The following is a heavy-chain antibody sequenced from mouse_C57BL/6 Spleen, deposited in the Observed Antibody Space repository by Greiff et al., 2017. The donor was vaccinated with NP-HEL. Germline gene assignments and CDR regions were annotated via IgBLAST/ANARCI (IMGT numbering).Heavy chain of an antibody. Sequence: VQLQQSGAELVRPGTSVKLSCKASGYTFTSYWMHWVKQRPGQGLEWIGVIDPSDSYTNYNQKFKGKATLTVDTSSSTAYMQLSSLTSEDSAVYYCARFITTVVAPFDYWGQGTTLTVSS. CDR2: IDPSDSYT. J-gene: IGHJ2*01. V-gene: IGHV1-59*01. CDR3: ARFITTVVAPFDY. D-gene: IGHD1-1*01. CDR1: GYTFTSYW.